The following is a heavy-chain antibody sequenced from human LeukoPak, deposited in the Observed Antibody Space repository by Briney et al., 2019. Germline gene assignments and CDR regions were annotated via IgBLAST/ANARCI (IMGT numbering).Heavy chain of an antibody. CDR2: IYTSGST. CDR1: GGSISSYY. J-gene: IGHJ5*02. Sequence: SETLSLTCTVSGGSISSYYWSWIRQPAGKGLEWIGRIYTSGSTNYNPSVKSRVTMSVDTSKNQFSLKLNSVTAADTAVYYCARDPQNGGSYEGYWFDPWGQGTLVTVSS. CDR3: ARDPQNGGSYEGYWFDP. D-gene: IGHD1-26*01. V-gene: IGHV4-4*07.